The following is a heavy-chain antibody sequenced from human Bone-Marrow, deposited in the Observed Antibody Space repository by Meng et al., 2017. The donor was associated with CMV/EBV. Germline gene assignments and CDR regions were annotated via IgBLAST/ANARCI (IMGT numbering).Heavy chain of an antibody. D-gene: IGHD2-15*01. CDR3: GKIVLPSTYYFSQGMDV. Sequence: GESLKISCAASGFTFSSYAMSWVRQAPGKGLEWVSAISGSGGSTYYADSVKGRFTVSRDTSTSTLFLQMISMLRAEKAVDYCGKIVLPSTYYFSQGMDVWGQGTTVTVSS. V-gene: IGHV3-23*01. CDR2: ISGSGGST. J-gene: IGHJ6*02. CDR1: GFTFSSYA.